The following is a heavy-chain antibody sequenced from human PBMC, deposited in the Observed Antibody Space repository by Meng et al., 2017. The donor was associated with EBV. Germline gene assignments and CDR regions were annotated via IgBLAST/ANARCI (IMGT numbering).Heavy chain of an antibody. CDR1: GYTFTSYA. J-gene: IGHJ5*02. D-gene: IGHD2-15*01. Sequence: QVQLGASGAEVKKPAASCKVSCKASGYTFTSYAMHWVLQAPGQRLEWMGWINAGNGNTKSSQKFQGRDTITRDTSASTAYMELSSLRSEDTAVYYCARRGGVADWFDPWGQGTLVTVSS. CDR2: INAGNGNT. V-gene: IGHV1-3*01. CDR3: ARRGGVADWFDP.